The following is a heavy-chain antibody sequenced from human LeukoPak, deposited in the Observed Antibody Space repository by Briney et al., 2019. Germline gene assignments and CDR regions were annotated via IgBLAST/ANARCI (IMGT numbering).Heavy chain of an antibody. Sequence: SQTLSLTCTVSGGSISSGGYYWSWIRQHPGKGLEWTGYIYYSGSTYYNPSLKSRVTISVDTSKNQFSLKLSSVTAADTAVYYCAGKVVPARSYDYWGQGTLVTVSS. J-gene: IGHJ4*02. CDR2: IYYSGST. V-gene: IGHV4-31*03. CDR3: AGKVVPARSYDY. CDR1: GGSISSGGYY. D-gene: IGHD2-2*01.